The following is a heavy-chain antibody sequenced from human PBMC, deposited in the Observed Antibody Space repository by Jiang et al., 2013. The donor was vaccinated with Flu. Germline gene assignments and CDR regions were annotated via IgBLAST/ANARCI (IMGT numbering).Heavy chain of an antibody. CDR2: IIPIFGTA. CDR3: ASYFSGWESYYYGMDV. Sequence: QLVESGAEVKKPGSSVKVSCKASGGTFSSYAISWVRQAPGQGLEWMGGIIPIFGTANYAQKFQGRVTITADESTSTAYMELSSLRSEDTAVYYCASYFSGWESYYYGMDVWGQGTTVTVSS. D-gene: IGHD6-19*01. CDR1: GGTFSSYA. V-gene: IGHV1-69*01. J-gene: IGHJ6*02.